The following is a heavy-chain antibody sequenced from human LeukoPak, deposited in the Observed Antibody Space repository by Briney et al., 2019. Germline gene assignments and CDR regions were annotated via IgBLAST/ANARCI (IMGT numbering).Heavy chain of an antibody. CDR3: ARGGAPLGYCTNGVCSHLASDY. D-gene: IGHD2-8*01. V-gene: IGHV4-59*01. CDR1: GGSISSYY. CDR2: IYYSGST. J-gene: IGHJ4*02. Sequence: SETLSLTCTVPGGSISSYYWSWIRQPPGKGLEWTGYIYYSGSTNYNPSLKSRVTISVDTSKNQFSLKLSSVTAADTAVYYCARGGAPLGYCTNGVCSHLASDYWGQGTLVTVSS.